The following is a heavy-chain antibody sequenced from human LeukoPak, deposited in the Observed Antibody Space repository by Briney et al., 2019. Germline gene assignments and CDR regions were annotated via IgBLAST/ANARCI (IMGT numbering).Heavy chain of an antibody. CDR1: GFTSDDYA. Sequence: GGSLRLSCAASGFTSDDYAMHWARQAPGKGLEWVSGISWNSGSIGYADSVKGRFTISRDNAKNSLYLQMNSLRAEDMALYYCAKDLSPHVGAAAGLFDYWGQGTLVTVSS. J-gene: IGHJ4*02. D-gene: IGHD6-13*01. V-gene: IGHV3-9*02. CDR3: AKDLSPHVGAAAGLFDY. CDR2: ISWNSGSI.